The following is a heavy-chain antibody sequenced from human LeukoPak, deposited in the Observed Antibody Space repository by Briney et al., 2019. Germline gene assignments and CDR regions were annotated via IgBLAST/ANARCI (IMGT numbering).Heavy chain of an antibody. CDR3: AREGAWNYVGNDAFDI. Sequence: GGSLRLSCAASGFTFSSYSMNWVRQAPGKGLEWVSYITSSSSIIYYADSVKGRFTISRDNAKNSLYLQMNSLRAEDTAVYYCAREGAWNYVGNDAFDIWGQGTMATVSS. CDR1: GFTFSSYS. CDR2: ITSSSSII. V-gene: IGHV3-48*01. J-gene: IGHJ3*02. D-gene: IGHD1-7*01.